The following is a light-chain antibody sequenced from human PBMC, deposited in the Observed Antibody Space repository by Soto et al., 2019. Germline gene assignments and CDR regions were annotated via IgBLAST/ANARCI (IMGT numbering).Light chain of an antibody. CDR1: SGAVTSDYY. V-gene: IGLV7-43*01. J-gene: IGLJ3*02. Sequence: QAVVTQEPSLTLSPGGTVTLTFASNSGAVTSDYYPNWFQQKPGQAPRALIYSTSNKYSWTPARFSGSLLGGKAALTLSAVQPEDEAEYYCLLYYGGAFWVFGGGTKLTVL. CDR2: STS. CDR3: LLYYGGAFWV.